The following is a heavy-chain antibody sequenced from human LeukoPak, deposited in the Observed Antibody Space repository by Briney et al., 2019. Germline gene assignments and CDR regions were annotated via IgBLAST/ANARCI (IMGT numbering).Heavy chain of an antibody. Sequence: ASAKVSCKASGYTFTSYGISWVRQAPGQGLEWMGWISAYNGNTNYAQKLQGRVTMTTDTSTSTAYMELRSLRSDDTAVYYCAREIIAAAGAYYYYMDVWGKGTTVTVSS. J-gene: IGHJ6*03. V-gene: IGHV1-18*01. CDR2: ISAYNGNT. D-gene: IGHD6-13*01. CDR3: AREIIAAAGAYYYYMDV. CDR1: GYTFTSYG.